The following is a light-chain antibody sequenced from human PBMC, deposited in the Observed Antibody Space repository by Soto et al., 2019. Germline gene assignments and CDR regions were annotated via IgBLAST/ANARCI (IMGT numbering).Light chain of an antibody. CDR2: DAS. CDR1: ESIRTW. J-gene: IGKJ1*01. CDR3: QQYNNYPRT. V-gene: IGKV1-5*01. Sequence: DIPMTQSPSTLSASIGNRVTITCRASESIRTWLAWYQHKPGKAPKFLIYDASSLESGVPSRFSGSGSGTEFNLTISNLQPDDFATYFCQQYNNYPRTFGQGTKVEIK.